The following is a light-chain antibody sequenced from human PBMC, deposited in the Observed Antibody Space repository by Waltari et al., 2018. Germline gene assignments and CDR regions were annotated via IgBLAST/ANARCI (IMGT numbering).Light chain of an antibody. CDR1: GSNIGFYT. Sequence: QSLLTQPPSASGTPGQRVTISCSGSGSNIGFYTVTWYQQLPGTAPKLLIYGSIHRPSGVPDRFSGSWSGTSASLAISGLQSEDEADYYCSAWDDSLNGWVFGGGTKVTAL. J-gene: IGLJ3*02. V-gene: IGLV1-44*01. CDR3: SAWDDSLNGWV. CDR2: GSI.